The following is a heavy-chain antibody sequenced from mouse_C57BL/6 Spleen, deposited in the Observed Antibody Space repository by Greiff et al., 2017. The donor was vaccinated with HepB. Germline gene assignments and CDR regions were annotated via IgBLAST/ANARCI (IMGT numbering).Heavy chain of an antibody. CDR2: ISDGGSYT. V-gene: IGHV5-4*01. J-gene: IGHJ4*01. CDR3: AREDYDYAMDY. CDR1: GFTFSSYA. Sequence: EVQLVESGGGLVKPGGSLKLSCAASGFTFSSYAMSWVRQTPEKRLEWVATISDGGSYTYYPDNVKGRFTISRDNAKNNLYLQMSHLKSEDTAMYYCAREDYDYAMDYWGQGTSVTVSS. D-gene: IGHD2-4*01.